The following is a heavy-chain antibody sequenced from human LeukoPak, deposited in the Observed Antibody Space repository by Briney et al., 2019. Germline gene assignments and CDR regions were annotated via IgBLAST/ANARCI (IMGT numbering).Heavy chain of an antibody. CDR3: AKDGMVRGVNYYYYYYMDV. CDR2: IRYDGSNK. D-gene: IGHD3-10*01. CDR1: GFTFSSYG. J-gene: IGHJ6*03. Sequence: QPGGSLRLSCAASGFTFSSYGMHWVRQAPGKGLEWVAFIRYDGSNKYYADSVKGRFTISRDNSKNTLYLQMNSLRAEDTAVYYCAKDGMVRGVNYYYYYYMDVWGKGTTVTISS. V-gene: IGHV3-30*02.